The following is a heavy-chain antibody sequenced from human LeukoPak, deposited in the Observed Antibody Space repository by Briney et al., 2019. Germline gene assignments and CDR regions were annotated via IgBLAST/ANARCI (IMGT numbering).Heavy chain of an antibody. D-gene: IGHD6-25*01. J-gene: IGHJ4*02. V-gene: IGHV3-21*01. Sequence: GGSLRLSCAASGFTFSSYSMNWVRQAPGKGLEWVSSISSSSYIYYADSVKGRFTISRDNAKNSLYLQMNSLRAEDTAVYYCARDQYSSGSGYWGQGTLVTVSS. CDR2: ISSSSYI. CDR1: GFTFSSYS. CDR3: ARDQYSSGSGY.